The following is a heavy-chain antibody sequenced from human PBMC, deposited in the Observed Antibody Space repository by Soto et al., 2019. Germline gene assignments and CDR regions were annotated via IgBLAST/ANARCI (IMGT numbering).Heavy chain of an antibody. CDR3: ARWGSSSWYRQNWFDP. CDR1: GGSISSSSYY. D-gene: IGHD6-13*01. V-gene: IGHV4-39*01. J-gene: IGHJ5*02. Sequence: KASETLSLTCTVSGGSISSSSYYWGWIRQPPGKGLEWIGSIYYSGSTYYNPSLKSRVTISVDTSKNQFSLKLSSVTAADTAVYYCARWGSSSWYRQNWFDPWGQGTLVTVSS. CDR2: IYYSGST.